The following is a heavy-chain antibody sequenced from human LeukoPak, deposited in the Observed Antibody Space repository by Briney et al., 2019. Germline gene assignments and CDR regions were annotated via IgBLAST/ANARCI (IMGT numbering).Heavy chain of an antibody. V-gene: IGHV3-23*01. D-gene: IGHD2-15*01. CDR1: GFTFSSYA. CDR3: AKDRRGYCSGGSCYPLDY. Sequence: GGSLRLSCAASGFTFSSYAMSWVRQAPGKGPEWVSAISGSGGSTYYADSVKGRFTISRDNSKNTLYLQMNSLRAEDTAVYYCAKDRRGYCSGGSCYPLDYWGQGTLVTVSS. J-gene: IGHJ4*02. CDR2: ISGSGGST.